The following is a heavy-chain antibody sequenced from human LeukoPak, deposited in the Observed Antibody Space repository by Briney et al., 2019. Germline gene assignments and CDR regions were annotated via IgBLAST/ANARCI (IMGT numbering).Heavy chain of an antibody. J-gene: IGHJ6*04. Sequence: SETLSLTCTVSGGSIRISSSYWGWIRQPPGKGLEWVGSVHYSGNTFYNPSLKSRVTISLDTSKNHFSLKVHSVTAADTAVYYCARAPSDSFRLDVWGKGTTVTVSS. CDR1: GGSIRISSSY. CDR2: VHYSGNT. V-gene: IGHV4-39*07. D-gene: IGHD2/OR15-2a*01. CDR3: ARAPSDSFRLDV.